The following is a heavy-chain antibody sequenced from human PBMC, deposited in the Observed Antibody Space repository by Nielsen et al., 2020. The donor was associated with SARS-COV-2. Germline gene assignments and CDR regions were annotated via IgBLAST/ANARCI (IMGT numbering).Heavy chain of an antibody. D-gene: IGHD5-18*01. V-gene: IGHV3-23*01. J-gene: IGHJ4*02. CDR1: GFTFDDYA. Sequence: GASLRLSCAASGFTFDDYAMHWVRQAPGQCLDWVPGIIGSGFSTYYADSVKGRFTISRDNSKNTLYLQMNSLRAEDTAVYYCAKDGWIQLWLRPSLALDYFDYWGQGTLVTVSS. CDR3: AKDGWIQLWLRPSLALDYFDY. CDR2: IIGSGFST.